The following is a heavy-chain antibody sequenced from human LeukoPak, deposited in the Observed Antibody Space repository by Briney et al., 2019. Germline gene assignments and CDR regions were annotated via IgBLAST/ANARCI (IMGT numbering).Heavy chain of an antibody. CDR2: IYPGDSDT. Sequence: GESLKISCQGSGYSFTSSWIGWVRQMPGKGLEWMGLIYPGDSDTRYSPSFQGQVTLSADTSISTAYLQWSSLKASGTAMYYCARWTTGFDFWGQGTLVTVSS. V-gene: IGHV5-51*01. J-gene: IGHJ4*02. CDR1: GYSFTSSW. D-gene: IGHD1-1*01. CDR3: ARWTTGFDF.